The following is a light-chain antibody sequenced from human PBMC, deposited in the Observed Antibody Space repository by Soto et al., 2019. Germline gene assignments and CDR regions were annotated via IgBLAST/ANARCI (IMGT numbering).Light chain of an antibody. Sequence: QSVLTQPPSVSGAPGQRVTISCTGSSSNIGAGYDVHWYQQLPGKAPKLLIYGNSNRPSGVPDRFSGSKSGTSASLAITGLQADDEADYYCQSYDSSLSGSVFGGGTKLTVL. J-gene: IGLJ2*01. CDR3: QSYDSSLSGSV. CDR1: SSNIGAGYD. V-gene: IGLV1-40*01. CDR2: GNS.